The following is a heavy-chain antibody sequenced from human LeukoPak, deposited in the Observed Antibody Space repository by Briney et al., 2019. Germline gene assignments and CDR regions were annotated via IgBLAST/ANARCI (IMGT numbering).Heavy chain of an antibody. D-gene: IGHD1-26*01. Sequence: GGSLRLSCAASGFSFSTSTMHWVRQAPGKGLEWVAAVSSDGSHTYYADSVEGRFTISRDNSKNTLYLLLNSVRLEDAAVYSCSTELTGNTFDYWGQGTLVTVSS. CDR3: STELTGNTFDY. CDR1: GFSFSTST. J-gene: IGHJ4*02. CDR2: VSSDGSHT. V-gene: IGHV3-30*04.